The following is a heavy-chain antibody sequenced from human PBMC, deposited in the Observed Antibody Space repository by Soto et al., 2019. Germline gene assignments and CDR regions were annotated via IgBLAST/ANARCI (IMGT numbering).Heavy chain of an antibody. Sequence: GESLKISCKGSGYSFTSYWIGWVRQMPGKGLEWMGIIYTGDFDTRYSPSFQGQVTISADKSISTAYLQWSSLKASDTALYYCARHTWSSGSPAAFDYWGQGTLVTVSS. CDR3: ARHTWSSGSPAAFDY. CDR2: IYTGDFDT. J-gene: IGHJ4*02. CDR1: GYSFTSYW. D-gene: IGHD1-26*01. V-gene: IGHV5-51*01.